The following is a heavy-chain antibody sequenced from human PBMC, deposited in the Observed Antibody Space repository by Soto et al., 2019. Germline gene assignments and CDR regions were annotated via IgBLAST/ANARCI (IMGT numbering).Heavy chain of an antibody. J-gene: IGHJ4*02. CDR2: ISGSGGST. CDR1: GFTFSSYA. Sequence: GGSLRLSCAASGFTFSSYAMSWVRQAPGKGLEWVSAISGSGGSTYYADSVKGRFTISRDNSKNTLYLQMNGLRAEDTAVYYCAKSHRGEFTIFGVVTTPQPLFDYWGQGTLVTVSS. CDR3: AKSHRGEFTIFGVVTTPQPLFDY. V-gene: IGHV3-23*01. D-gene: IGHD3-3*01.